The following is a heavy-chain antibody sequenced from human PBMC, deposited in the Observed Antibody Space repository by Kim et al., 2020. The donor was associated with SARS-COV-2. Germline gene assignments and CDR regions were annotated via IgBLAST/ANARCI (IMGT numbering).Heavy chain of an antibody. CDR1: GFTVSVNY. CDR3: ARPNSSSFRDAFDI. V-gene: IGHV3-53*01. D-gene: IGHD6-13*01. Sequence: ETLSLTCAVSGFTVSVNYMSWVRQAPGKGLEWVSVIYAGGYTYYANSVRGRFTISRDNSKNTLYLQMNSLRAEDTAVYYCARPNSSSFRDAFDIWGQGT. CDR2: IYAGGYT. J-gene: IGHJ3*02.